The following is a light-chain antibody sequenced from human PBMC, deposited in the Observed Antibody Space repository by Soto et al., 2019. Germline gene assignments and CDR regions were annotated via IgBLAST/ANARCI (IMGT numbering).Light chain of an antibody. J-gene: IGKJ3*01. CDR3: QQYDSSPFT. Sequence: EIVLTQSPGTLSLSPGQRATLSCRASQRVTTNYLAWYQQKPGQAPRLLIYGASFRAAGIPDRFSGSGSGTDFTLTINTLEPGDFAVYFCQQYDSSPFTFGPGTTVDI. V-gene: IGKV3-20*01. CDR2: GAS. CDR1: QRVTTNY.